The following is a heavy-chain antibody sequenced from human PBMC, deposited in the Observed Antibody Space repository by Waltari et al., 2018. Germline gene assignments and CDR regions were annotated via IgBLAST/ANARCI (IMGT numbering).Heavy chain of an antibody. J-gene: IGHJ6*02. V-gene: IGHV4-34*01. D-gene: IGHD3-10*01. CDR1: GGSFSGYF. CDR2: IHQSGRT. Sequence: QEQLQQWGAGLLKPSETLSLTCAVYGGSFSGYFWSWNRQPPGKGLEWMGEIHQSGRTNYNPSHKSRVTISVETSKNQFSLKLSSVTAADTAVYYCARATGGYYYGLGIFGARMDVWGQGTTVSVSS. CDR3: ARATGGYYYGLGIFGARMDV.